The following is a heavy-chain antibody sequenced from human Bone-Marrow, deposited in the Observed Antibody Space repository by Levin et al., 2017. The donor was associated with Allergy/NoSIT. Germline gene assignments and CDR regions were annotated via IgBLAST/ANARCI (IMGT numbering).Heavy chain of an antibody. CDR3: AKSPGRRGYCSGGSCYYIDY. V-gene: IGHV3-30*18. Sequence: GESLKISCEVSGFTFSNYGMHWVRQAPGKGLEWMAVISYDGNNKFYADSVRGRFTLSRDNSKNRLYLQMNSLRPEDTAMYYCAKSPGRRGYCSGGSCYYIDYWGQGTLVTVSS. CDR1: GFTFSNYG. J-gene: IGHJ4*02. D-gene: IGHD2-15*01. CDR2: ISYDGNNK.